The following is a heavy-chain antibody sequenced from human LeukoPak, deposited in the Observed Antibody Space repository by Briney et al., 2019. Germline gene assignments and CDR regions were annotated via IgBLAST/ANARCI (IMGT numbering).Heavy chain of an antibody. J-gene: IGHJ5*02. CDR3: AKEGTPQVSTWYDL. Sequence: GMSLRLSCAASGVTLSPYGMHWVRQAPGKGLEWVAVISYEGGTQHYADSVKGRFLISRDNPRNTLYLQMNILRTEDTAVYYCAKEGTPQVSTWYDLWGQGTQVIVSS. CDR1: GVTLSPYG. V-gene: IGHV3-30*18. CDR2: ISYEGGTQ. D-gene: IGHD3-10*01.